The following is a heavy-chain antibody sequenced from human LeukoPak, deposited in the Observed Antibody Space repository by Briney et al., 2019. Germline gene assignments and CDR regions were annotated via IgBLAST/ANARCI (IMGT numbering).Heavy chain of an antibody. CDR3: ARGDTRYYGMDV. J-gene: IGHJ6*02. CDR1: GFTFSSYG. D-gene: IGHD2-21*01. CDR2: IYSGGST. V-gene: IGHV3-NL1*01. Sequence: GGSLRLSCAASGFTFSSYGMHWVRQAPGKGLEWVSVIYSGGSTYYADSVKGRFTISRDNSKNTLYLQMNSLRAEDTAVYYCARGDTRYYGMDVWGQGTTVTVSS.